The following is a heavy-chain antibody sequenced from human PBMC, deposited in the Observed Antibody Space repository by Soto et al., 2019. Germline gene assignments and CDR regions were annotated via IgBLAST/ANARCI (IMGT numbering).Heavy chain of an antibody. J-gene: IGHJ4*02. V-gene: IGHV3-30-3*01. CDR1: GFTFSGYA. CDR3: ARDQVRRDIVVVPAAPELDY. D-gene: IGHD2-2*01. Sequence: LRLSCAASGFTFSGYAMHWVRQAPGKGLEWVAVISYDGSNKYYADSVKGRFTISRDNSKNTLYLQMNSLRAEDTAVYYCARDQVRRDIVVVPAAPELDYWGQGTLVTVS. CDR2: ISYDGSNK.